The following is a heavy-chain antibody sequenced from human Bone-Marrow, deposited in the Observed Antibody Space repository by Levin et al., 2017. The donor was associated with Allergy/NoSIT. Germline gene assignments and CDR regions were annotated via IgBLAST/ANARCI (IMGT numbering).Heavy chain of an antibody. V-gene: IGHV4-34*01. J-gene: IGHJ4*02. Sequence: SETLSLTCVVHGGSFNGYYWTWIRQPPGRGLEWIGESSHRGDSNYNPSLKSRATISVDTSKKQISLELTFVTAADTAIDYCARGDADYNRRQFEYWGEGTQVTVSA. CDR1: GGSFNGYY. D-gene: IGHD3-22*01. CDR3: ARGDADYNRRQFEY. CDR2: SSHRGDS.